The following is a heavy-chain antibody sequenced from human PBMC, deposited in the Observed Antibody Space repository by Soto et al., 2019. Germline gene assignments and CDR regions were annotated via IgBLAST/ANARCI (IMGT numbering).Heavy chain of an antibody. CDR1: GYSFTSHW. J-gene: IGHJ6*02. V-gene: IGHV5-10-1*01. D-gene: IGHD1-1*01. CDR2: IDPSDSYT. CDR3: ARRLSGPKEEYNAYYLYVLAV. Sequence: GESLKISCQGSGYSFTSHWITWVRQTPGKGLEWMGRIDPSDSYTNYSPSFQGRVTISADRSISTAFLQWSSLEASDTAIYYCARRLSGPKEEYNAYYLYVLAVWGQGTTVTVSS.